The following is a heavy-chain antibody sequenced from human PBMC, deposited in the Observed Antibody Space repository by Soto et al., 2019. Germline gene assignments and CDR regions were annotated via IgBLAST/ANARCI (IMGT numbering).Heavy chain of an antibody. D-gene: IGHD3-22*01. J-gene: IGHJ4*02. CDR3: ARLLPYVCSGYVGFDY. V-gene: IGHV4-61*01. Sequence: QVQLQESGPGLVKPSETLSLTCTVSGGSVSSGSYYWSWIRQPPGKGLEWIGYIYYSGSTNYNLSLKSRGTISGDTFQNLFSLNLRSVTAADTALYYCARLLPYVCSGYVGFDYWGQGTLVTVSS. CDR2: IYYSGST. CDR1: GGSVSSGSYY.